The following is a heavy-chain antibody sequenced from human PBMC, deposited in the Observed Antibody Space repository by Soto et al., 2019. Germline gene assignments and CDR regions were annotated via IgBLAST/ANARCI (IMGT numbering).Heavy chain of an antibody. V-gene: IGHV3-66*01. CDR2: IYTGGTT. Sequence: EVQLVESGGGLVQPGGSLRLSCAASGFTVSTYYMTWVRQAPGMGLEWVSVIYTGGTTYYADSVKGRFTISRDNSKNTLYLQMHSLRAVDTAVYYCARVESGYDYYYYSYMDLWGKGTTVTVSS. J-gene: IGHJ6*03. CDR3: ARVESGYDYYYYSYMDL. D-gene: IGHD5-12*01. CDR1: GFTVSTYY.